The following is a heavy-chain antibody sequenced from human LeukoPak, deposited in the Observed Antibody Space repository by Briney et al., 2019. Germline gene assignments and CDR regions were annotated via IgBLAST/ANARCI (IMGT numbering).Heavy chain of an antibody. CDR3: ARGGYSYGVGYLTHDAFDI. J-gene: IGHJ3*02. CDR1: GGSISSYY. D-gene: IGHD5-18*01. V-gene: IGHV4-4*07. CDR2: IYTSGNT. Sequence: SETLSLTCTVSGGSISSYYWSWIRQPAGKGLEWIGRIYTSGNTNYNPSLKSRVTMSVDTSKNQFSLKLSSVTAADTAVYYCARGGYSYGVGYLTHDAFDIWGQGTMVTVSS.